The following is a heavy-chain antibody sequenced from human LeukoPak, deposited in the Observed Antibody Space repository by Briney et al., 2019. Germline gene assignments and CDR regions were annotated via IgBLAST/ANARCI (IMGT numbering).Heavy chain of an antibody. J-gene: IGHJ4*02. CDR2: IRYDGSNK. D-gene: IGHD3-10*01. Sequence: GGSLRLSCAASGFTFSSYGMHWVRQAPGKGLEWVAFIRYDGSNKYYADSVKGRFTISRDNSKNTLYLQMHSLRAEDTAVYYCAKDSKRWKTYYYASGSYYFDYWGQGTLVTVSS. CDR3: AKDSKRWKTYYYASGSYYFDY. CDR1: GFTFSSYG. V-gene: IGHV3-30*02.